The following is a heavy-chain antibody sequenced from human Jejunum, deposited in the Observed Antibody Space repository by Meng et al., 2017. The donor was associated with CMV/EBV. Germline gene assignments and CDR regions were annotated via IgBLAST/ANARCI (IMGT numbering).Heavy chain of an antibody. D-gene: IGHD1-26*01. CDR3: AHFVGGYYPSRPDY. CDR2: IYRGDDK. CDR1: GFSPSTSGEG. Sequence: QTTLKEFGPTLVNPTRTLTLTCSFSGFSPSTSGEGVGWIRQPPGKALEWLALIYRGDDKRYSPSLNSRLTIAKDTSKNEVVLTLTNMGPIDTGTCYCAHFVGGYYPSRPDYWGQGTLVTVSS. J-gene: IGHJ4*02. V-gene: IGHV2-5*02.